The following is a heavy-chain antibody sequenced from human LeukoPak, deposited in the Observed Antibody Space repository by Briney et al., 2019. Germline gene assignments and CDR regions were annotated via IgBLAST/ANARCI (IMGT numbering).Heavy chain of an antibody. CDR1: GFTFSSYS. D-gene: IGHD5-24*01. CDR2: ISSSSYI. V-gene: IGHV3-21*01. CDR3: ARAGRDGLFDY. Sequence: TGGSLRHSCAASGFTFSSYSMNWVRQAPGKGLEWVSSISSSSYIYYADSVKGRFTISRDNAKNSLYLQMNSLRAEDTAVYYCARAGRDGLFDYWGQGTLVTVSS. J-gene: IGHJ4*02.